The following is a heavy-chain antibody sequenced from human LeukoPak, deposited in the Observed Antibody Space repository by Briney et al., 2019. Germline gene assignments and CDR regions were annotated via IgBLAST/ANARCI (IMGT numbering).Heavy chain of an antibody. Sequence: GGSLRLSCAASGFTFSDYYMTWIRQAPGKGLEWVSYISSSGSSIYYADSVKGRFTISRDNAKNSLYLQMNGLRAEDTAVYYCARARYDGFDIWGQGTMVTVSS. CDR1: GFTFSDYY. J-gene: IGHJ3*02. D-gene: IGHD5-24*01. CDR2: ISSSGSSI. CDR3: ARARYDGFDI. V-gene: IGHV3-11*04.